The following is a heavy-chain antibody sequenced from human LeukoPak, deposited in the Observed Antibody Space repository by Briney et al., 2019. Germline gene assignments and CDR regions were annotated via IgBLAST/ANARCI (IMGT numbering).Heavy chain of an antibody. Sequence: GGSLRLSCAASGFTFSSYSMNWVRQAPGKGLEWVSSISSSSSYIYYADSVKGRFTISRDNAKNSLYLQMNSLRVEDTAVYYCARERQLGSSTLYDYWGQGTLVTVSS. J-gene: IGHJ4*02. V-gene: IGHV3-21*01. CDR3: ARERQLGSSTLYDY. CDR2: ISSSSSYI. CDR1: GFTFSSYS. D-gene: IGHD2-2*01.